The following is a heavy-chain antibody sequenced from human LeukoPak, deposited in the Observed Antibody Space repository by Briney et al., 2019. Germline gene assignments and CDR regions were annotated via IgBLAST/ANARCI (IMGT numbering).Heavy chain of an antibody. V-gene: IGHV4-34*01. CDR2: INHSGST. D-gene: IGHD4/OR15-4a*01. CDR1: GGSFSGYY. Sequence: PSETMSLTCAVYGGSFSGYYWSWIRQPPGKGLEWIGEINHSGSTNYNPSLKSRVTISVDTSKNQFSLKLSSVTAADTAVYYCAHSGANIDYWGQGTLVTVSS. CDR3: AHSGANIDY. J-gene: IGHJ4*02.